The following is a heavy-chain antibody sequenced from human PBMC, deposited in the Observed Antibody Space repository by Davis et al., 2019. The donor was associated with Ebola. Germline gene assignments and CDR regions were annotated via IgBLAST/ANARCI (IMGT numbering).Heavy chain of an antibody. CDR1: RFTFSSYA. V-gene: IGHV3-30-3*01. CDR2: ISYDGSNK. CDR3: ARGRPYDSNSYYYGGRYYYYYGMDV. D-gene: IGHD3-22*01. Sequence: PGGSLRLSCAASRFTFSSYAMHWVRRAPGKGLEWVAVISYDGSNKYYADSVKGRFTISRDNSKNTLYLQMNSLRAEDTAVYYCARGRPYDSNSYYYGGRYYYYYGMDVWGQGTTVTVSS. J-gene: IGHJ6*02.